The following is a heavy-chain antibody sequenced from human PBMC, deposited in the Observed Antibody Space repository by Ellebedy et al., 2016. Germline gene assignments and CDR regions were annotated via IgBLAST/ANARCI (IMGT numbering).Heavy chain of an antibody. CDR2: ISYDGSNK. V-gene: IGHV3-30*03. Sequence: GESLKISCAASGFIFSSYGMHWVRQAPGKGLDWVAVISYDGSNKYYADSVKGRFTISRDNSKNTLYLQMNSLRAEDTAVFYCTRGISRWLHLYYFDYWGQGTQVTVSS. J-gene: IGHJ4*02. CDR3: TRGISRWLHLYYFDY. D-gene: IGHD5-24*01. CDR1: GFIFSSYG.